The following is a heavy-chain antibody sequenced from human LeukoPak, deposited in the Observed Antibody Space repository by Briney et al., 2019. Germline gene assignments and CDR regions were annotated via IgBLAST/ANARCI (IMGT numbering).Heavy chain of an antibody. CDR1: GFTFSNYY. V-gene: IGHV3-11*01. Sequence: GGSLRLSCVTSGFTFSNYYMTWIRQAPGKGLEWVSYISGTGNSKYYADSVKGRFTISRDNAKNSMYLQMSSLRAEDTAIYYCARDYSGSEYFFDYWGQGSLVTVSS. CDR3: ARDYSGSEYFFDY. J-gene: IGHJ4*02. D-gene: IGHD1-26*01. CDR2: ISGTGNSK.